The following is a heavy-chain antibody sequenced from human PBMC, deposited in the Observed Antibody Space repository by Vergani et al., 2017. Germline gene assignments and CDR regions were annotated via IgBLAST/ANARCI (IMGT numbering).Heavy chain of an antibody. Sequence: EVQLVQSGAEVKKPGATMKISCKVSGYTFTDHYMHWVKQAPGKGLEWMGLVDPEDGETIYAEKFKGRFTIAADTSTDTAHLELSSLGSEDTAVYYCATPQTVTTGGMEVWGQGTTVIVSS. D-gene: IGHD4-17*01. CDR2: VDPEDGET. CDR1: GYTFTDHY. CDR3: ATPQTVTTGGMEV. V-gene: IGHV1-69-2*01. J-gene: IGHJ6*02.